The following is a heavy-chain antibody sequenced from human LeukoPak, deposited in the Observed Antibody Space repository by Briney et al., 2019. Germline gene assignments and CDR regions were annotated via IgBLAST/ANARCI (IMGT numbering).Heavy chain of an antibody. J-gene: IGHJ4*02. V-gene: IGHV3-33*01. CDR2: IWYDGSNK. Sequence: GGSLRLSCAASGLTFSICSMHWVRQAPGKGLEWVAVIWYDGSNKYYADAVKGRFTISRDNSKNTLYLQMNSLRAEDTAVYYCARVRPWLGYFDYWGQGTLVTVSS. CDR3: ARVRPWLGYFDY. D-gene: IGHD6-19*01. CDR1: GLTFSICS.